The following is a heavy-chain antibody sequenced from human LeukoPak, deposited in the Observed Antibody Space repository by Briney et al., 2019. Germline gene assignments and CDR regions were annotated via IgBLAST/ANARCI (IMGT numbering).Heavy chain of an antibody. Sequence: GGSLRLSCAASGFTFSSYEMNWVRQAPGKGLEWVSYISSSGSTIYYADSVKGRFTISRDNAKNSLYLQMNSLRAEDTAVYYCARAGTGGSGWYLTYYYYYYMDVWGKGTTVTISS. CDR3: ARAGTGGSGWYLTYYYYYYMDV. D-gene: IGHD6-19*01. CDR2: ISSSGSTI. V-gene: IGHV3-48*03. CDR1: GFTFSSYE. J-gene: IGHJ6*03.